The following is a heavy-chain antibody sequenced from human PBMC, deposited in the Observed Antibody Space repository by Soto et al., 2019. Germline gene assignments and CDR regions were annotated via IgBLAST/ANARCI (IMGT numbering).Heavy chain of an antibody. Sequence: QVQLVESGGGVVQPGRSLRLSCAASGFTFSSYAMHGVRQAPGKGLEWVAVISYDGSNKYYADSVKGRFTISRDNSKNTLYLQMNSLRAEDTAVYYCARDQLPDRGGYFDYWGQGTLVTVSS. CDR2: ISYDGSNK. J-gene: IGHJ4*02. V-gene: IGHV3-30-3*01. D-gene: IGHD1-26*01. CDR3: ARDQLPDRGGYFDY. CDR1: GFTFSSYA.